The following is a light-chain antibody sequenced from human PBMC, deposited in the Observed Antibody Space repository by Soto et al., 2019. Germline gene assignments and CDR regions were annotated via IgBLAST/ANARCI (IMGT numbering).Light chain of an antibody. Sequence: EIVLTQSPGTLSLSPGERVTLSCRASQSVSSSSLAWYQQKPGQAPRLLIYGASSRATGIPDRFSGSGSGTHFTLTISRLEPEDFAVYYCQQYGSSPPLTFGGGTKVEIK. CDR3: QQYGSSPPLT. V-gene: IGKV3-20*01. CDR2: GAS. J-gene: IGKJ4*01. CDR1: QSVSSSS.